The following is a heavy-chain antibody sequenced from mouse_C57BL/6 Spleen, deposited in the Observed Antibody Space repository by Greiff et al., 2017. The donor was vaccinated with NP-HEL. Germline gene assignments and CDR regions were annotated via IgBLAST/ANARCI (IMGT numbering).Heavy chain of an antibody. V-gene: IGHV1-20*01. CDR2: INPYNGDT. D-gene: IGHD2-4*01. CDR3: ARDDYDWGAFDY. Sequence: VQLKESGPELVKPGDSVKISCKASGYSFTGYFMNWVMQSHGKSLEWIGRINPYNGDTFYNQKFKGKATLTVDKSSSTAHMELRSLTSEDSAVYYCARDDYDWGAFDYWGQGTTLTVSS. CDR1: GYSFTGYF. J-gene: IGHJ2*01.